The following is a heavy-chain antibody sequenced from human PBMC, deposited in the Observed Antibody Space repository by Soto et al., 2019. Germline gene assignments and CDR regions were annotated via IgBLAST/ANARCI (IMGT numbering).Heavy chain of an antibody. CDR3: ARVQYRSSVSFCSDP. J-gene: IGHJ5*02. D-gene: IGHD6-6*01. CDR2: ISYDGSNK. V-gene: IGHV3-30-3*01. Sequence: GGSLRLSCAASGFTFSSYAMHWVRQAPGKGLEWVAVISYDGSNKYYADSVKGRFTISRDNSKNTLYLQMNSLRAEDTAVYYCARVQYRSSVSFCSDPWGQEPLVTVSP. CDR1: GFTFSSYA.